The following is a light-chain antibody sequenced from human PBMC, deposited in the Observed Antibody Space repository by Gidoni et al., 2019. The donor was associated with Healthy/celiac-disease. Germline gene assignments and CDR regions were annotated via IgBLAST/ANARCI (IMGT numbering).Light chain of an antibody. J-gene: IGKJ4*01. Sequence: EIVLPQSPATLSLSPGERATLSCRASQSVSSYLAWYQQKPGQAPRLLIYDASNRATGIPARFSGSGSGTDFTLTISSLEPEDCAVYYCQQRSNWLLTFGGGTKVEIK. V-gene: IGKV3-11*01. CDR1: QSVSSY. CDR2: DAS. CDR3: QQRSNWLLT.